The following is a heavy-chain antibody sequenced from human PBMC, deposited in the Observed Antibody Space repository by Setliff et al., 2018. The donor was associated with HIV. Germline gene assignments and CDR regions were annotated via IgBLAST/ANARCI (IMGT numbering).Heavy chain of an antibody. V-gene: IGHV4-34*01. CDR2: INHSGST. CDR1: GGSFSGYY. Sequence: PSETLSLTCAVYGGSFSGYYWSWIRQPPGKGLEWIGEINHSGSTNYNPSLKSRVTISVDTSKNQFSLKLSSVTAADTAVFYCASLTTTYYYDSSAYYHPVWGQGTLVTVSS. CDR3: ASLTTTYYYDSSAYYHPV. J-gene: IGHJ4*02. D-gene: IGHD3-22*01.